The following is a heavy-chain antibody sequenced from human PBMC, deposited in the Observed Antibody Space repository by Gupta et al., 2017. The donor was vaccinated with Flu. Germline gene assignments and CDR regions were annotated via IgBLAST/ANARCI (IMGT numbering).Heavy chain of an antibody. Sequence: TFSGFSLSASGVGVGWIRQPPGKALEWLALIYWDDDKFYSPSLKTRVTITKDTSKKQVVLIMTSMEPVDTATYYCAHTAPEGSFDYWGQGTLVIVSS. D-gene: IGHD2-15*01. CDR2: IYWDDDK. CDR3: AHTAPEGSFDY. V-gene: IGHV2-5*02. CDR1: GFSLSASGVG. J-gene: IGHJ4*02.